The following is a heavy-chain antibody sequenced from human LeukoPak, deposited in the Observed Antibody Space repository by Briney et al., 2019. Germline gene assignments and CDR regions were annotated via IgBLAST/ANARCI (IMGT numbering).Heavy chain of an antibody. CDR1: GFTFSSYE. CDR2: ISISGRTT. J-gene: IGHJ5*02. D-gene: IGHD1-1*01. CDR3: AKVGYGDWFDP. V-gene: IGHV3-48*03. Sequence: GGSLRLSCAASGFTFSSYEMHWVRQAPGKGLQWVSYISISGRTTYYTDSVKGRFTISRDNARNSLYLQMNSLTAEDTAIYYCAKVGYGDWFDPWGQGTLVTVSS.